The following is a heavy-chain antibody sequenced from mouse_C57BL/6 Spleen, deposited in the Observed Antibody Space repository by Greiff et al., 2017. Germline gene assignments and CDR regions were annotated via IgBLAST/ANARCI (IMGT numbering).Heavy chain of an antibody. Sequence: VKLQQSGPELVKPGASVKISCKASGYAFSSSWMNWVKQRPGKGLEWIGRIYPGDGDTNYNGKFKGKATLTADKSSSTAYMQLSSLTSEDSAVYFCAREGTMITTSWFAYWGPGTLVTVSA. CDR3: AREGTMITTSWFAY. J-gene: IGHJ3*01. V-gene: IGHV1-82*01. D-gene: IGHD2-4*01. CDR1: GYAFSSSW. CDR2: IYPGDGDT.